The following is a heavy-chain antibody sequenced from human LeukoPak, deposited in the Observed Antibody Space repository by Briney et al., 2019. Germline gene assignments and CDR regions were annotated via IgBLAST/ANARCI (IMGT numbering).Heavy chain of an antibody. V-gene: IGHV3-21*01. Sequence: PGGSLRLSCAASGFTFSSYTMHWIRQAPGKGLEWISSISGSNSYIFYADSVKGRFTVSRDNAKDSLYLQMNSLRAEDTAVYYCARALTTLTYEGYWGQGTLVTVSS. CDR3: ARALTTLTYEGY. D-gene: IGHD1-1*01. J-gene: IGHJ4*02. CDR1: GFTFSSYT. CDR2: ISGSNSYI.